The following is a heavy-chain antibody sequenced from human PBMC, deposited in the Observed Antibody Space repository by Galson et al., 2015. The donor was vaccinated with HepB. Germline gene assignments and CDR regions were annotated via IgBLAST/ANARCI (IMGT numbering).Heavy chain of an antibody. Sequence: SVKVSCKASGGTFSSYAISWVRQAPGQGLEWKGGTIPIFATPNYARKFQGRVTISADESPSTAYMELSSLKSEDTAVYYCANVFGHSSDGLWVLEGFDIWGQGTTVTVSS. CDR1: GGTFSSYA. CDR2: TIPIFATP. CDR3: ANVFGHSSDGLWVLEGFDI. J-gene: IGHJ3*02. V-gene: IGHV1-69*13. D-gene: IGHD3-16*01.